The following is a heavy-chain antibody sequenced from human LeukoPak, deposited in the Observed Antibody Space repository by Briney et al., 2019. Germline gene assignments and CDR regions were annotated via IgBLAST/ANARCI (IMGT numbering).Heavy chain of an antibody. CDR2: IIPIFGTT. CDR1: GGTFSSFP. J-gene: IGHJ6*03. V-gene: IGHV1-69*06. Sequence: ASVKVSCKASGGTFSSFPISWVRQAPGQGLEWMGGIIPIFGTTNYAQKFQGRVTITADKSTSTAYMELSSLRSEDTAVYYCARFSYYYYYMDVWGKGTTVTVSS. CDR3: ARFSYYYYYMDV.